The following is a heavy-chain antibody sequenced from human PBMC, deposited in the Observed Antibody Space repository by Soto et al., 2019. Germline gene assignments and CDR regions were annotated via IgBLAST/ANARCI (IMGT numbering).Heavy chain of an antibody. Sequence: LLKRYFKSACYTFTGDGSSWGRQATGQGLEWMGWISAYNGNTNYAQKLQGRVTMTTDTSTSTAYMELRSLRSDDTAVYYCARALGSGLLYYYSGMGVWAQGTTVT. V-gene: IGHV1-18*01. CDR1: CYTFTGDG. CDR2: ISAYNGNT. J-gene: IGHJ6*01. CDR3: ARALGSGLLYYYSGMGV. D-gene: IGHD6-19*01.